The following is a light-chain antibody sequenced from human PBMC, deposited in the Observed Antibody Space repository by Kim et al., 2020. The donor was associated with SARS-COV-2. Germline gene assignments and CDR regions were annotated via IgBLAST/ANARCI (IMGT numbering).Light chain of an antibody. Sequence: EIVMTQSPATLSVSPGERATLSCRASQSVSSNLAWYQQKPGQAPRLLIYGASTRATGIPARFSGSGSGTEFTLTISSLQSEDFAVYYCQQYNNLPPGITFGGGTKLEI. CDR2: GAS. CDR1: QSVSSN. J-gene: IGKJ4*01. CDR3: QQYNNLPPGIT. V-gene: IGKV3-15*01.